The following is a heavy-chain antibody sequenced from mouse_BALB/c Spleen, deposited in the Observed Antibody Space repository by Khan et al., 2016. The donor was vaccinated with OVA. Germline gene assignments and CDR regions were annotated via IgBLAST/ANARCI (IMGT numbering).Heavy chain of an antibody. CDR2: ISYDGSN. V-gene: IGHV3-6*02. D-gene: IGHD2-3*01. Sequence: EVKLQESGPGLVKPSQSLSLTCSVTGYSITSGYYWNWIRQFPGNKMEWMGYISYDGSNNYNPSLKNRISITSDTSKKQFFLKLNSVTTEDTATYYCAVGWLVKVDYWGQGTTLTVSS. CDR3: AVGWLVKVDY. CDR1: GYSITSGYY. J-gene: IGHJ2*01.